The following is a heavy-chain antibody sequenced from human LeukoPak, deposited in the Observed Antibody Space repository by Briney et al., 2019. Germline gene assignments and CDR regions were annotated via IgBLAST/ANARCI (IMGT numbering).Heavy chain of an antibody. CDR3: ARVMSGYYTEPLDY. Sequence: GGSLRLSCAASGFTFSSYWMHWVRQAPGKGLVWVSRINSDGSSTSYADSVKGRFTISRDNAKNTLYLQMNSLRAEDTAVYYCARVMSGYYTEPLDYWGQGTLVTASS. CDR2: INSDGSST. J-gene: IGHJ4*02. D-gene: IGHD3-3*01. CDR1: GFTFSSYW. V-gene: IGHV3-74*01.